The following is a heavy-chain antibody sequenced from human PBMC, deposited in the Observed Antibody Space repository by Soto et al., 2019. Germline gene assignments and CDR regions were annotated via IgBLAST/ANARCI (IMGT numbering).Heavy chain of an antibody. CDR1: GGSITSGGYY. V-gene: IGHV4-31*03. CDR2: IYHSGTT. J-gene: IGHJ5*02. Sequence: QVQLQESGPGLVKPSQTLSLTCTVSGGSITSGGYYWSWIRQHPGKGLEWIGYIYHSGTTYYNPSLTSRVTISVDTSNNQFSLKLTSVTAADTAVYYCARVRGNQLLEWFDPWGQGTLVTVSS. CDR3: ARVRGNQLLEWFDP. D-gene: IGHD2-2*01.